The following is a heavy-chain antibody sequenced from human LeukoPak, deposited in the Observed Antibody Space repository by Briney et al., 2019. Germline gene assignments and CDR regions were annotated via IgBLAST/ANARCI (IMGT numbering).Heavy chain of an antibody. CDR2: ISWNSGSI. J-gene: IGHJ1*01. Sequence: GRSLRLSCAASGFTSDDYAMHWVRQAPGKGLEWVSGISWNSGSIGYADSVKGRFTVSRDNAKNSLYLQMNSLRAEDTALYYCATGYYYDSSGYYYVRAEYFQHWGQGTLVTVSS. CDR3: ATGYYYDSSGYYYVRAEYFQH. D-gene: IGHD3-22*01. CDR1: GFTSDDYA. V-gene: IGHV3-9*02.